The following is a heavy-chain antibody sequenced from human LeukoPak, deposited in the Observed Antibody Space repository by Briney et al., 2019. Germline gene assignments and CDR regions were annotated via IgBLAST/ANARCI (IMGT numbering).Heavy chain of an antibody. Sequence: SGGSLRLSCAAYGFTFTNHAMAWVRQAPGQGLEWVSLISSSADSTYYADSVKGRFTISRDNSRNTLYLQMNSLRAEDTAVYYCARDPQGTTTALGSSGWSEYFQHWGQGTLVTVSS. D-gene: IGHD2-2*01. CDR3: ARDPQGTTTALGSSGWSEYFQH. CDR1: GFTFTNHA. J-gene: IGHJ1*01. V-gene: IGHV3-23*01. CDR2: ISSSADST.